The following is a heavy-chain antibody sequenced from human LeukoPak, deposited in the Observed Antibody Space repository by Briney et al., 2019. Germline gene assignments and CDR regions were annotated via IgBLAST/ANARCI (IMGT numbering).Heavy chain of an antibody. CDR1: GVTFSSYA. CDR3: AKDDSSGYYAFDI. Sequence: GGSLRLSCAASGVTFSSYAMTWVRQAPGKGLEWVSAISGSGGSTYYADSVKGRFTISRDNSKNTLYLQMNSLRAEDTAVYYCAKDDSSGYYAFDIWGQGTMVTVSS. J-gene: IGHJ3*02. D-gene: IGHD3-22*01. V-gene: IGHV3-23*01. CDR2: ISGSGGST.